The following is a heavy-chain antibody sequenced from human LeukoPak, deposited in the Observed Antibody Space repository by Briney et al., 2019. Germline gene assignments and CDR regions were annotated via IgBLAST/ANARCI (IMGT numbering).Heavy chain of an antibody. CDR1: GYSFSSYG. D-gene: IGHD2-15*01. Sequence: GASVKVSCKAYGYSFSSYGISWVRQAPGQGLGGMGWTSDYNDGPNYAQKLQGRVTMTTDTSTSTAYMELRSLRSDDTAVYYCARDGYCSGGSCYPLYYYYYAMDVWGQGTTVTVSS. J-gene: IGHJ6*02. CDR3: ARDGYCSGGSCYPLYYYYYAMDV. V-gene: IGHV1-18*01. CDR2: TSDYNDGP.